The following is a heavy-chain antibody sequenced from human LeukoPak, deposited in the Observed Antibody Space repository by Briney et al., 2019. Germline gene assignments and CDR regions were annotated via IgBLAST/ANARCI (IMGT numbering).Heavy chain of an antibody. Sequence: GGSLRLSCAASGFTFSSYWMSWVRQAPGKGLEWVANIKQDGSEKYYVDSVKGRFTISRDNAKNSLYLQMSSLRAEDTAVYYCARDPTRSYYDSSGYFYYFDYWGQGPLVTVSS. CDR1: GFTFSSYW. J-gene: IGHJ4*02. CDR3: ARDPTRSYYDSSGYFYYFDY. V-gene: IGHV3-7*01. CDR2: IKQDGSEK. D-gene: IGHD3-22*01.